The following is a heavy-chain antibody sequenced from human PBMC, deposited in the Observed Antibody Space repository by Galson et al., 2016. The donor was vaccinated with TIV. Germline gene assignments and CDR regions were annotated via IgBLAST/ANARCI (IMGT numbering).Heavy chain of an antibody. CDR2: INPNTGGT. CDR1: GYTFSDYY. D-gene: IGHD6-19*01. Sequence: SVKVSCKASGYTFSDYYMHWVRQAPGQGLEWMGWINPNTGGTNYAQKFQGWVSMTRDTSINTAYMELSRLKSGDTAVYYCARDDGYTSGSDCWGQGTQVTVSS. J-gene: IGHJ4*02. V-gene: IGHV1-2*04. CDR3: ARDDGYTSGSDC.